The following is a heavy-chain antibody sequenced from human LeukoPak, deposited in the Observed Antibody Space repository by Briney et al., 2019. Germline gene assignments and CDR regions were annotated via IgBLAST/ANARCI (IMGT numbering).Heavy chain of an antibody. J-gene: IGHJ4*02. CDR3: ARVGALSSSWLLY. CDR1: GFTFSSYA. CDR2: ISRSATTI. V-gene: IGHV3-48*03. D-gene: IGHD6-13*01. Sequence: GGSLRLSCAASGFTFSSYAMNWVRQAPGKGLEWVSSISRSATTIYYADSVKGRFTISRDNAKNSLYLQMNSLRAEDTAVYFCARVGALSSSWLLYWGQGTLVTVSS.